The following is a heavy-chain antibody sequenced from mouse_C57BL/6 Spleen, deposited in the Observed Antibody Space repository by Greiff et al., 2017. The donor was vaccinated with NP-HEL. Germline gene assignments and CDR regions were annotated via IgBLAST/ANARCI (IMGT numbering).Heavy chain of an antibody. CDR1: GYTFTSYT. V-gene: IGHV1-4*01. Sequence: VKLVESGAELARPGASVKMSCKASGYTFTSYTMHWVKQRPGQGLEWIGYINPSSGYTKYNQKFKDKATLPADKSSSTAYMQLSSLTSEDSAVYYCARLTACFDYWGEGTTLPVSS. CDR3: ARLTACFDY. J-gene: IGHJ2*01. CDR2: INPSSGYT. D-gene: IGHD4-1*01.